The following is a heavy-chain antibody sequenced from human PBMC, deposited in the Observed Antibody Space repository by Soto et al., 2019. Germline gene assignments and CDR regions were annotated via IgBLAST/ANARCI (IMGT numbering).Heavy chain of an antibody. D-gene: IGHD3-22*01. Sequence: ASVKVSCKASGYTFTGYYMHWVRQAPGQGLEWMGWINPNSGGTNYAQKFQGWVTMTRDTSISTAYMELSRLRSDDTAVYYCARALYYYDSSGYDYWGQGTLVTSPQ. CDR1: GYTFTGYY. V-gene: IGHV1-2*04. CDR2: INPNSGGT. CDR3: ARALYYYDSSGYDY. J-gene: IGHJ4*02.